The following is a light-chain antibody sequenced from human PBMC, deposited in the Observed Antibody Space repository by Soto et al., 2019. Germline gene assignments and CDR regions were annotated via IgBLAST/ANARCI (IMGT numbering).Light chain of an antibody. Sequence: EIVLTQSPATLSVSPGERATLSCRASQSVTNKLAWYQQKVGQAPRLLIYAASTRATGIPAKFSGSGSGTELTLTISSLQSGDFAVYYCQQYNDWPLTFGGGTKVEIK. CDR2: AAS. CDR3: QQYNDWPLT. V-gene: IGKV3-15*01. J-gene: IGKJ4*01. CDR1: QSVTNK.